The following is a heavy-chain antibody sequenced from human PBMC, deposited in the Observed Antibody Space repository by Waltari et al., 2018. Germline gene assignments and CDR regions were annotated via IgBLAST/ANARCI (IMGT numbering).Heavy chain of an antibody. J-gene: IGHJ5*02. CDR2: ISGSGGST. CDR3: AKDRTDCSGGSCYFAWFDP. Sequence: EVQLLESGGGLVQPGGSLRLSCAASGFTFSSYAMSWVGQAPGKGREWVSAISGSGGSTYYADSVKGRFTISRDNSKNTLYLQMNSLRAEDTAVYYCAKDRTDCSGGSCYFAWFDPWGQGTLVTVSS. V-gene: IGHV3-23*01. D-gene: IGHD2-15*01. CDR1: GFTFSSYA.